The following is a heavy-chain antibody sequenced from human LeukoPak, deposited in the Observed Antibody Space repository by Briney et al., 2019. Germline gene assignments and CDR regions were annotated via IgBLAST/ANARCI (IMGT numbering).Heavy chain of an antibody. CDR1: GFTFSSYA. CDR2: ISSNGGST. D-gene: IGHD3-9*01. Sequence: GGSLRLSCSASGFTFSSYAMHWVRQAPGKGPEYVSAISSNGGSTYYAGSVKGRFTISRDNSKNTLYLQMSSLRAEDTAVYYCVNSAGYVGDAFDIWGQGTMVTVSS. J-gene: IGHJ3*02. CDR3: VNSAGYVGDAFDI. V-gene: IGHV3-64D*06.